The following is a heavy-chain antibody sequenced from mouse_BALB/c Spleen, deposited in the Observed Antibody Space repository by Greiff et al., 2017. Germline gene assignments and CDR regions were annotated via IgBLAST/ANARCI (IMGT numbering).Heavy chain of an antibody. CDR3: ARGYDFPFDY. V-gene: IGHV5-4*02. CDR2: ISDGGSYT. Sequence: EVKLVESGGGLVKPGGSLKLSCAASGFTFSDYYMYWVRQTPEKRLEWVATISDGGSYTYYPDSVKGRFTISRDNAKNNLYLQMSSLKSEDTAMYYCARGYDFPFDYWGQGTTLTVSS. J-gene: IGHJ2*01. CDR1: GFTFSDYY. D-gene: IGHD2-4*01.